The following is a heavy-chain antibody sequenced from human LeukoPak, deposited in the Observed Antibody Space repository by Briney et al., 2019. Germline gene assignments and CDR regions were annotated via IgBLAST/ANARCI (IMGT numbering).Heavy chain of an antibody. V-gene: IGHV3-48*03. CDR2: ISSSGSTI. D-gene: IGHD6-13*01. CDR3: AKAGASIAAAGYYYYYYMDV. J-gene: IGHJ6*03. Sequence: GGSLRLSCAASGFTFSSYEMNWVRQAPGKGLEWVSYISSSGSTIYYADSVKGRFTISRDNSKNTLYLQMNSLRAEDTAVYYCAKAGASIAAAGYYYYYYMDVWGKGTTVTVSS. CDR1: GFTFSSYE.